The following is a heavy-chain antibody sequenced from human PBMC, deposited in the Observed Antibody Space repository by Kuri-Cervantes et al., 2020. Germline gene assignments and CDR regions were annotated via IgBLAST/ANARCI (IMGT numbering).Heavy chain of an antibody. D-gene: IGHD2-21*02. J-gene: IGHJ6*02. CDR3: ASTCCGCDCYSMGYCYYYGMDV. CDR1: GGTFSSYA. CDR2: IIPIFGTA. V-gene: IGHV1-69*13. Sequence: SVKVSCKASGGTFSSYAISWVRQAPGQGLEWMGGIIPIFGTANYAQKFQGRVTITADESTSTAYMELSSLRSEDTAVYYCASTCCGCDCYSMGYCYYYGMDVWGQGTTVTVSS.